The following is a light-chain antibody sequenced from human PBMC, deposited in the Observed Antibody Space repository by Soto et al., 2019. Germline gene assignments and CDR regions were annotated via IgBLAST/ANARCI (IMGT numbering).Light chain of an antibody. Sequence: DIPLTQSPSSLSASVGDRITITCRSSQSISRYLNWYQQRPGTAPKVLIFGANSLQSGVPSRFSGSGSGTEFTLTVSNLQPEHFATYYCQRNYGTPGTFGQGTKVDVK. CDR2: GAN. CDR1: QSISRY. V-gene: IGKV1-39*01. CDR3: QRNYGTPGT. J-gene: IGKJ1*01.